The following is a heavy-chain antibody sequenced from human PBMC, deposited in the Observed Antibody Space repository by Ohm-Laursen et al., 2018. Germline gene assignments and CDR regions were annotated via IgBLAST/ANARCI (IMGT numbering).Heavy chain of an antibody. J-gene: IGHJ2*01. D-gene: IGHD1/OR15-1a*01. CDR1: GYTFTSYD. Sequence: ASVKVSCKVSGYTFTSYDINRVRQATGQGLEWMGWMNPNSGNTGYAQKFQGRVTMTRNTSINTAYMELCSLRSEDTAVYYCARMGPQQPHWYFDLWGRGTLVTVSP. CDR2: MNPNSGNT. V-gene: IGHV1-8*01. CDR3: ARMGPQQPHWYFDL.